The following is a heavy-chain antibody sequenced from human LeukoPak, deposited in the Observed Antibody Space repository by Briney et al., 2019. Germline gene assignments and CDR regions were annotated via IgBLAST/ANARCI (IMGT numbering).Heavy chain of an antibody. V-gene: IGHV2-5*08. CDR3: AHRPIAAAGTNWFDH. CDR2: IYWDDDK. D-gene: IGHD6-13*01. J-gene: IGHJ5*02. Sequence: ESGPALVKPTQTLTLTCTFSGFSLRASGMCVSWTRQPPGKALEWLALIYWDDDKRYSPSLKSRLTITKDTSKNQVVLTMTNMDPVDTATYYCAHRPIAAAGTNWFDHWGQGTLVTVSS. CDR1: GFSLRASGMC.